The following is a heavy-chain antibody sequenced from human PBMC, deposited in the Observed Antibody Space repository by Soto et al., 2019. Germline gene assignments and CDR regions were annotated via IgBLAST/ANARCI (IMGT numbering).Heavy chain of an antibody. CDR2: IKQDGSEE. V-gene: IGHV3-7*03. J-gene: IGHJ6*02. D-gene: IGHD3-3*01. Sequence: DVQLAESGGGLVQPGGSLRLSCVASGQTFNRYWMSWVRQAPGKGLEWVANIKQDGSEEYYVDSVKGRFTISRDNAKKSLYLQMNSLRAEDTSMYYCVRRHFDSLSVDFYGMDVWGQGTTVIVSS. CDR3: VRRHFDSLSVDFYGMDV. CDR1: GQTFNRYW.